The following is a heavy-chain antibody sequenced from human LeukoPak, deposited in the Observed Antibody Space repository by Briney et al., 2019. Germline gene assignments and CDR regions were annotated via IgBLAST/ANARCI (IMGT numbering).Heavy chain of an antibody. J-gene: IGHJ4*02. CDR3: ARDWSWDAHDY. Sequence: GGSLRLSCAASGFIFGSSWMSWVRQAPGKGLEWVANIKPDGSEKYYVDSVKGRFTISRDNAKTSLYLQMNSLRAGDTAVYYCARDWSWDAHDYWGQGTLVTVSS. V-gene: IGHV3-7*01. CDR2: IKPDGSEK. CDR1: GFIFGSSW. D-gene: IGHD1-26*01.